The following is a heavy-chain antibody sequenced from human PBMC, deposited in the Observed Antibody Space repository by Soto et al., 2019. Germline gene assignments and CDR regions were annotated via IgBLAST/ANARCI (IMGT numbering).Heavy chain of an antibody. CDR2: ITGRGGST. J-gene: IGHJ4*02. CDR1: GFTFSNYA. V-gene: IGHV3-23*01. Sequence: GSLRLSCAASGFTFSNYAMSWVRQAPGKGLEWVSAITGRGGSTYHADSVKGRFTISRDNDKNTLYLQMNGLRAEDTAVYYCAKAPIESCGGARCYAFDYWGQGTLVTVSS. CDR3: AKAPIESCGGARCYAFDY. D-gene: IGHD2-21*01.